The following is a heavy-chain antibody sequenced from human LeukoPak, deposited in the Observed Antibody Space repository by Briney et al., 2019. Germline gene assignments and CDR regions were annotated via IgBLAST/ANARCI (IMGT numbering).Heavy chain of an antibody. CDR3: ASGRMTTETTYCFDP. V-gene: IGHV1-69*04. D-gene: IGHD4-11*01. CDR2: IIPIFGIT. Sequence: GSSVKVSCKASGGTFISNAITWVRQAPGQGLEWMGRIIPIFGITDYAQKFQGRVTITADKSTSTAYMEFSSLRSEDTAVCYCASGRMTTETTYCFDPWGQGTLITVSS. J-gene: IGHJ5*02. CDR1: GGTFISNA.